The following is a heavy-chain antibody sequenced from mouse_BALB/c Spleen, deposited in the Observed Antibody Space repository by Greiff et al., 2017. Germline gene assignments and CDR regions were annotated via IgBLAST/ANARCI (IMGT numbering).Heavy chain of an antibody. D-gene: IGHD1-1*01. CDR2: ISNLAYSI. Sequence: EVQGVESGGGLVQPGGSRKLSCAASGFTFSDYGMAWVRQAPGKGPEWVASISNLAYSIYYADTVTGRFTISRENAKNTLYLEMSSLRSEDTAMYYCARDYYGSSYYFDYWGQGTTLTVSS. CDR1: GFTFSDYG. CDR3: ARDYYGSSYYFDY. J-gene: IGHJ2*01. V-gene: IGHV5-15*02.